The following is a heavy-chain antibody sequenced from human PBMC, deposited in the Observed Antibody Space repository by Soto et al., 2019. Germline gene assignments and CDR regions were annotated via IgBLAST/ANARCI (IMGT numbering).Heavy chain of an antibody. Sequence: QVQLVQSGAEVKKRGASVKVSCKASGYTFTSYDINWVRQATGQGLEWMGWMNPNSGNTCYAQKFQGRVTMTRNTSINTAYMELSSLRSEDTAVYYCARVAAADQYYFDYWGQGTLVTVSS. D-gene: IGHD6-13*01. CDR1: GYTFTSYD. CDR2: MNPNSGNT. V-gene: IGHV1-8*01. J-gene: IGHJ4*02. CDR3: ARVAAADQYYFDY.